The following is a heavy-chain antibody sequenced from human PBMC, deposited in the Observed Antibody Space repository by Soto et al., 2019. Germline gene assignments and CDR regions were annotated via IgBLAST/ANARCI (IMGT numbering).Heavy chain of an antibody. Sequence: QVQLQESGPGLVKPSETLSLTCTLSGGSISTYYWSWIRQPPGKGLEWIGYVYDRATTSYNPSLTPRVPISADTSKNQFSLNLRSVTAADTAVYFCARIRSVCSGGRNDYWGQGILVTVSS. D-gene: IGHD2-15*01. J-gene: IGHJ4*02. CDR3: ARIRSVCSGGRNDY. V-gene: IGHV4-59*08. CDR1: GGSISTYY. CDR2: VYDRATT.